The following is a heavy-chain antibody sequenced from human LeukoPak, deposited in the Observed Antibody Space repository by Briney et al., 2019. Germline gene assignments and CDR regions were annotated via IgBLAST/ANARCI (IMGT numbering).Heavy chain of an antibody. Sequence: SETLSLTCTVSGGSISDYYWSWIRQPPGKGLEWIGYIYYSGSTNYNPSLKSRITISVDTSKNQFSLKLRSVTAADTAVYYCARVRGGGYCSSTSCQNWFDPWGQGTLVTVSS. V-gene: IGHV4-59*01. D-gene: IGHD2-2*01. CDR2: IYYSGST. J-gene: IGHJ5*02. CDR3: ARVRGGGYCSSTSCQNWFDP. CDR1: GGSISDYY.